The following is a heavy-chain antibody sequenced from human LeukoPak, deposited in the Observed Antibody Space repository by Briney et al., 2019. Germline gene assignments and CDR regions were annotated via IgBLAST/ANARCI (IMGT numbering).Heavy chain of an antibody. CDR3: AKDPTHYRVWDDYDSTVLSY. Sequence: GGSLRLSCAASGFNFNNYNMNWVRQAPGKGLEWVSYITLSSSSIYYADSVKGRFTISRDNAKNSLYLQMNSLRAADTAVYYCAKDPTHYRVWDDYDSTVLSYWGQGTLVTVSS. V-gene: IGHV3-48*01. D-gene: IGHD3-22*01. J-gene: IGHJ4*02. CDR2: ITLSSSSI. CDR1: GFNFNNYN.